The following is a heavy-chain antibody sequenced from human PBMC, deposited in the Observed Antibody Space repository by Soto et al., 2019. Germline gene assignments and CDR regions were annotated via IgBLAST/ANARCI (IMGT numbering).Heavy chain of an antibody. CDR2: IYWDDDK. CDR3: AHVYGGYDNFDY. Sequence: QITLKESGPTLVKPTQTLTLTCTFSGFSLSTSGVGVGWIRQPPGKALEWLALIYWDDDKRYSPSLKSRLTLNKDTSKNQVVLTMTNMDPVDTATYYCAHVYGGYDNFDYWGQGTLVTVSS. J-gene: IGHJ4*02. D-gene: IGHD5-12*01. CDR1: GFSLSTSGVG. V-gene: IGHV2-5*02.